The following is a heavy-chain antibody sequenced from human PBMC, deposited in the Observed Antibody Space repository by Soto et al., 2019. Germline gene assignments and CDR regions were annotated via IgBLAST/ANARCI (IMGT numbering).Heavy chain of an antibody. J-gene: IGHJ6*02. CDR2: ISSSSTTT. Sequence: EIQLVESGGGLVQPGGSLRLSCAASGFNFNIYSMNWVRQAPGQGLEWVSYISSSSTTTYHADAVKGRFTISRDNAKNSLYLKMTSLRDEDTAVYYCARERGVGIGAQYDNGMDVWGQGTTVTVSS. D-gene: IGHD2-21*01. CDR3: ARERGVGIGAQYDNGMDV. V-gene: IGHV3-48*02. CDR1: GFNFNIYS.